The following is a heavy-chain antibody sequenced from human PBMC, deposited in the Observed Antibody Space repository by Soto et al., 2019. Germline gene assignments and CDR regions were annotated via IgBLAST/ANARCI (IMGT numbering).Heavy chain of an antibody. V-gene: IGHV3-30-3*01. Sequence: QVQLVESGGGVVQPGRSLRLSCAASGFTFSSYAMHWVRQAPGKGLEWVAVISYDGSNKYYADSVKGRFTISRDNSKNTLYLQMNSLRAEDTAVYYCARDRDYDFCSGYYGMDVWGQGTTVTVSS. CDR3: ARDRDYDFCSGYYGMDV. D-gene: IGHD3-3*01. J-gene: IGHJ6*02. CDR1: GFTFSSYA. CDR2: ISYDGSNK.